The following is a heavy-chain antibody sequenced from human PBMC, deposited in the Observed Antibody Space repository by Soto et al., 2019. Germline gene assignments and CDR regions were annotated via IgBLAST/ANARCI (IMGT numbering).Heavy chain of an antibody. Sequence: GGSLRLSCAASGFTFSSYGMHWVRQAPGKGLEWVAVIWYDGSNKYYADSVKGRFTISRDNSKNTLYLQMNSLRAEDTAVYYCARDSLRMVVVPAANGMDVWGQGTTVTVSS. CDR2: IWYDGSNK. V-gene: IGHV3-33*01. CDR1: GFTFSSYG. D-gene: IGHD2-2*01. CDR3: ARDSLRMVVVPAANGMDV. J-gene: IGHJ6*02.